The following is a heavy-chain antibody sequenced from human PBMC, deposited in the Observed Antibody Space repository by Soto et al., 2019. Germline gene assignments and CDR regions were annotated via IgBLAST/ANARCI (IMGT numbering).Heavy chain of an antibody. J-gene: IGHJ4*02. CDR1: GFNFSNYP. V-gene: IGHV3-23*01. D-gene: IGHD3-3*01. CDR3: AKGRAITVFGVITPFDS. Sequence: EVQLLESGGALKHPGGPLSLSWEGPGFNFSNYPLNWVRQAPGKRLEWVSVISGNSGTTYYAASVKGRFTISRDNSKKTLYLQMNSLRADDTAVYYCAKGRAITVFGVITPFDSWGQGTLVTVSS. CDR2: ISGNSGTT.